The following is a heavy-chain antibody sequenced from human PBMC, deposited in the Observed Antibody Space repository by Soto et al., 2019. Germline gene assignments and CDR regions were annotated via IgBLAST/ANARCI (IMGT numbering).Heavy chain of an antibody. Sequence: SETLSLTCAVYGGSFSGYYWSWIRQPPGKGLEWIGEINHSGSTNYNPSLKSRVTISVDTSKNQFSLKLSSVTAADTAVYYCARVLVETVTNWFDPWGQGTLVTVSS. J-gene: IGHJ5*02. D-gene: IGHD4-4*01. CDR2: INHSGST. CDR1: GGSFSGYY. CDR3: ARVLVETVTNWFDP. V-gene: IGHV4-34*01.